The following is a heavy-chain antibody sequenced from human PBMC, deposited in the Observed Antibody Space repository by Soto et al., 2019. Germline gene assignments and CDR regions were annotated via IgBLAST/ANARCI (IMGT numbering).Heavy chain of an antibody. CDR3: ARRGYSSSWYYYYYYGMDV. CDR1: GYTFTSYS. V-gene: IGHV1-18*01. J-gene: IGHJ6*02. CDR2: ISAYNGNT. D-gene: IGHD6-13*01. Sequence: ASVKVSCKASGYTFTSYSISWVRQAPGQGLEWMGWISAYNGNTNYAQKLQGRVAMTRNTSISTAYMELSSLRSEDTAVYYCARRGYSSSWYYYYYYGMDVWGQGTTVTVSS.